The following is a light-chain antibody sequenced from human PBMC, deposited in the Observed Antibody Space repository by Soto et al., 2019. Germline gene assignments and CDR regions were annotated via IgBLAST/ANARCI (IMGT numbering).Light chain of an antibody. J-gene: IGKJ1*01. V-gene: IGKV3-15*01. CDR1: QRVYSN. CDR3: QQYNNWPPVT. CDR2: GAS. Sequence: EIVMTQSPDTLSVSPGESATLSCRASQRVYSNLAWYQQKPGQAPRLLIYGASTRVTGIPARFSGSGSGTEFTLTISSLQSEDFAVYYCQQYNNWPPVTFGQGTKVDI.